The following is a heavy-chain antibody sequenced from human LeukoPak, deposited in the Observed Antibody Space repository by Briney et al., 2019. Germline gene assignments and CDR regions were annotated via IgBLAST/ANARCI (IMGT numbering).Heavy chain of an antibody. CDR3: TTDAAPYCGGDCYAIVH. Sequence: GGSQRLSCVASGFSFINAWTSWVRQAPGKGLEWVGRIKSKPEGGTTEFAAPVKGRFSISRDDSENTVYLQMNSLQVEDSGVYYCTTDAAPYCGGDCYAIVHWGQGALVAVSS. D-gene: IGHD2-21*02. CDR2: IKSKPEGGTT. CDR1: GFSFINAW. V-gene: IGHV3-15*01. J-gene: IGHJ1*01.